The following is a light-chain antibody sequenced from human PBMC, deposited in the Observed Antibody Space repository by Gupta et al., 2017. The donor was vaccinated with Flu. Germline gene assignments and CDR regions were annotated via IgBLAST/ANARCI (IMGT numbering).Light chain of an antibody. CDR3: QQYGSSPHIT. Sequence: EIVLTQSPGTLSLSPGERATLSCRASQSVSSSYLAWYQQKPGQAPRLPIYGASSRATGIPDRFSGSGYGTDFTLTISRLEPEDFAVYYCQQYGSSPHITFGQGTQLEIK. CDR2: GAS. V-gene: IGKV3-20*01. CDR1: QSVSSSY. J-gene: IGKJ5*01.